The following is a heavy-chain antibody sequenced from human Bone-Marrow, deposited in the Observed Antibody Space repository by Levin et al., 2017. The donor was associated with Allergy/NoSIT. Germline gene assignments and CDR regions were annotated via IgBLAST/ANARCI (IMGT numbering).Heavy chain of an antibody. Sequence: TGGSLRLSCAASGFTFSSYAMSWVRQAPGKGLEWVSAISGSGGSTYYADSVKGRFTISRDNSKNTLYLQMNSLRAEDTALYYCAKDLAGLRGERRPDYWGQGTLVTVSS. J-gene: IGHJ4*02. CDR2: ISGSGGST. CDR3: AKDLAGLRGERRPDY. V-gene: IGHV3-23*01. CDR1: GFTFSSYA. D-gene: IGHD5-12*01.